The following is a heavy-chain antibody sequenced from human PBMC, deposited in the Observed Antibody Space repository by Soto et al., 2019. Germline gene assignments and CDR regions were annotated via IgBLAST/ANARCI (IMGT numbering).Heavy chain of an antibody. Sequence: QVQLQQWGAGLLKPSETLSLTCAVYGGSFSGYYWSWIRQPPGKGLEWIGEINHSGSTNYNPSLKSRVTISVDTSKNQFSLKLSSVTAADTAVYYCARGGSVGSGSYNRIGLYWGQGTLVTVSS. V-gene: IGHV4-34*01. J-gene: IGHJ4*02. CDR3: ARGGSVGSGSYNRIGLY. CDR1: GGSFSGYY. CDR2: INHSGST. D-gene: IGHD3-10*01.